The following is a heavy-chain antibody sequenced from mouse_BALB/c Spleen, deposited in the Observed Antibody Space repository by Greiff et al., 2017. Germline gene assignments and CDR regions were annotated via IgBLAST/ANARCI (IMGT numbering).Heavy chain of an antibody. D-gene: IGHD1-2*01. J-gene: IGHJ4*01. V-gene: IGHV3-2*02. CDR3: ARSLLLRLHAMDY. CDR2: ISYSGST. Sequence: DVKLQESGPGLVKPSQSLSLTCTVTGYSITSDYAWNWIRQFPGNKLEWMGYISYSGSTSYNPSLKSRISITRDTSKNQFFLQLNSVTTEDTATYYCARSLLLRLHAMDYWGQGTSVTVSS. CDR1: GYSITSDYA.